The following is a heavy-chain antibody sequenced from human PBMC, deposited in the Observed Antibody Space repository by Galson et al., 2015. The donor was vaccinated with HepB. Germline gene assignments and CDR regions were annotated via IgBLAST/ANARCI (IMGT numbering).Heavy chain of an antibody. CDR1: GYTFPDSY. Sequence: ASGYTFPDSYIFWVRQAPGQGLECMRWINPNSGGTEYARKFQGRVTMTRDTSINTAHMELSRLRSDDTSIYYCARKSNYYGSGGYHSFFDYWGQGTLVTVSS. CDR2: INPNSGGT. J-gene: IGHJ4*02. D-gene: IGHD3-10*01. V-gene: IGHV1-2*02. CDR3: ARKSNYYGSGGYHSFFDY.